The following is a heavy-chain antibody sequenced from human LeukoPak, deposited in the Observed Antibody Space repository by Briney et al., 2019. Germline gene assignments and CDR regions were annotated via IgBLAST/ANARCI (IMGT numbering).Heavy chain of an antibody. D-gene: IGHD3-10*01. CDR1: GFTFSSYA. CDR2: IRGSGGT. V-gene: IGHV3-23*01. Sequence: PGGSLRLSCAASGFTFSSYAMSWVRQAPGKGLEWVSAIRGSGGTYYADSVKGRFTISRDNAKNTLYLQMNSLRAEDTAVYYCARSPVLLWFGELTPHFDYWGQGTLVTVS. CDR3: ARSPVLLWFGELTPHFDY. J-gene: IGHJ4*02.